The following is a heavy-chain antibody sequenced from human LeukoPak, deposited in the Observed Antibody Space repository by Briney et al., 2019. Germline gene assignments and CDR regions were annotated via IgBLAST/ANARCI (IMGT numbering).Heavy chain of an antibody. CDR3: ASDIYGSQPSDY. CDR1: GGTFRDFA. CDR2: FVPIFDTP. Sequence: SVKAPCKASGGTFRDFAVSWVRQAPGQGLEWMGGFVPIFDTPNYAQRFEDRVTITTDEATNTAYMELTGLRSEDTAVYYCASDIYGSQPSDYWGQGTLVIVSS. J-gene: IGHJ4*02. D-gene: IGHD3-10*01. V-gene: IGHV1-69*05.